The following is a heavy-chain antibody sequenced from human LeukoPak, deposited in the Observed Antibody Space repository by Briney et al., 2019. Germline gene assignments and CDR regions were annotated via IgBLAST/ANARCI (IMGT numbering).Heavy chain of an antibody. Sequence: SETLSLTCTVSGGSISSYYWSWIRQPPGKGLEWIGYIYYSGSTKYNPSLQSRVTISIDTSKNQFSLKLYSVTATDTAVYYCATTSGRYCVSSFDYWGQGTLVTVSS. D-gene: IGHD3-10*01. CDR1: GGSISSYY. V-gene: IGHV4-59*01. CDR3: ATTSGRYCVSSFDY. J-gene: IGHJ4*02. CDR2: IYYSGST.